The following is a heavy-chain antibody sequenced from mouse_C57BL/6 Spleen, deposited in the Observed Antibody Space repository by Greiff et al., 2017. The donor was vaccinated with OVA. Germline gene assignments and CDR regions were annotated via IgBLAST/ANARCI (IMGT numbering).Heavy chain of an antibody. V-gene: IGHV5-9*01. CDR2: ISGGGGNT. J-gene: IGHJ1*03. CDR3: ARRGYGSSYGYFDV. D-gene: IGHD1-1*01. CDR1: GFTFSSYT. Sequence: EVKLVESGGGLVKPGGSLKLSCAASGFTFSSYTMSWVRQTPEKRLEWVATISGGGGNTYYPDTVKGRFTIARDNAKTTLYLQMSSVRSEDTALYYCARRGYGSSYGYFDVWGTGTTVTVSS.